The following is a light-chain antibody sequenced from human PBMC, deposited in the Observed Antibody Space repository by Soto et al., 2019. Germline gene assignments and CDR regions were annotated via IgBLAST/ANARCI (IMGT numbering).Light chain of an antibody. Sequence: QSALTQPPSASGSPGQSVTISCTGTSSDVGGYNYVSWYQHHPGKAPKLMIYEVSKRPSGVPDRFSGSKSGNTASLTVSGLQAEDEADYYCSSYAGTNNLFGGGTKVTVL. CDR1: SSDVGGYNY. CDR3: SSYAGTNNL. CDR2: EVS. V-gene: IGLV2-8*01. J-gene: IGLJ2*01.